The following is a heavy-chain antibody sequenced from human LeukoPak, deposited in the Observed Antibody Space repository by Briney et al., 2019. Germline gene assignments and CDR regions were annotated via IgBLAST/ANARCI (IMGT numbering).Heavy chain of an antibody. CDR2: ISSSSSTI. D-gene: IGHD3-3*01. V-gene: IGHV3-48*01. J-gene: IGHJ4*02. Sequence: GGSLRLSCAASGFTFSSYSMNWVRQAPGKGLEWVSYISSSSSTIYYADSVKARFTISRDNAKNSLYLQMNSLRAEDTAVYYCARRYDFWSGYYTDYFDYWGQGTLVTVSS. CDR3: ARRYDFWSGYYTDYFDY. CDR1: GFTFSSYS.